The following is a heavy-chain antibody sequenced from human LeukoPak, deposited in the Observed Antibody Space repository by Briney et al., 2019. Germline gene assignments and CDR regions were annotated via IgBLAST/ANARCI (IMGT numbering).Heavy chain of an antibody. J-gene: IGHJ4*02. Sequence: GGSLRLSCAASGFTVSSNYMSWVRQAPGKGLEWVSVIYSGGGTYYADSVKGRFTISRDNSKNTLYLQMNSLRAEDTAVYYCARGPLIAAAGTWWGQGTLVTVSS. CDR3: ARGPLIAAAGTW. D-gene: IGHD6-13*01. CDR1: GFTVSSNY. V-gene: IGHV3-53*01. CDR2: IYSGGGT.